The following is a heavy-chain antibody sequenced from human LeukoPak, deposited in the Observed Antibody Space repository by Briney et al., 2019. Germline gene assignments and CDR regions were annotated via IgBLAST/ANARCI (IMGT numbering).Heavy chain of an antibody. CDR3: ARQNIAARRDFDY. CDR2: IYYSGST. D-gene: IGHD6-6*01. CDR1: GGSISSSSYY. J-gene: IGHJ4*02. V-gene: IGHV4-39*01. Sequence: SETLSLTCTVSGGSISSSSYYWGWIRQPPGKGLEWIGSIYYSGSTYYNPSLKSRVTISVDTSKNQFSLKLSSVTAADTAVYYCARQNIAARRDFDYWGQGTLVTVSS.